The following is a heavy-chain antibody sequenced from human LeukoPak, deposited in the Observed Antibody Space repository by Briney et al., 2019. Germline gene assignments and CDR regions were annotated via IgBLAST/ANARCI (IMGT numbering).Heavy chain of an antibody. V-gene: IGHV3-30-3*01. CDR3: ARERGPEGTAMGALDY. CDR2: ISYDGSNK. D-gene: IGHD5-18*01. J-gene: IGHJ4*02. Sequence: GRSLRLSCAASGFTFSSYAMHWVRQAPGKGLEWVAVISYDGSNKYYADSVKGRFTISRDNSKNTLYLQMNSLRAEDTAVYYCARERGPEGTAMGALDYWGQGTLVTVSS. CDR1: GFTFSSYA.